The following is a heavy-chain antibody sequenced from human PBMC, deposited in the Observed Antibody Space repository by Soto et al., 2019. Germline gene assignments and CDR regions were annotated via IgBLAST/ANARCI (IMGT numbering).Heavy chain of an antibody. CDR1: GGTFSSYA. V-gene: IGHV1-69*01. J-gene: IGHJ4*02. CDR2: IIPIFGTA. Sequence: QVQLVQSGAEVKKPGSSVKVSCKASGGTFSSYAISWVRQAPGQGLEWMGGIIPIFGTANYAQKFQGRVTITADESTSTAYMELSSLRSEDTAVYYGARDRRAVAGSYYFDYWGQGTLVTVSS. CDR3: ARDRRAVAGSYYFDY. D-gene: IGHD6-19*01.